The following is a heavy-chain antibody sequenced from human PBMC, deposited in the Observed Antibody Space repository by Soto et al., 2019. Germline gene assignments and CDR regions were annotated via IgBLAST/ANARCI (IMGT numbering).Heavy chain of an antibody. V-gene: IGHV1-46*01. CDR2: INPSGGST. D-gene: IGHD6-13*01. J-gene: IGHJ5*02. CDR1: GGTFSSYA. CDR3: ARDDHSSSWYWFDP. Sequence: ASVKVSCKASGGTFSSYAISWVRQAPGQGLEWMGIINPSGGSTSYAQKFQGRVTMTRDTSTSTVYMELSSLRSEDTAVYYCARDDHSSSWYWFDPWGQGTLVTVSS.